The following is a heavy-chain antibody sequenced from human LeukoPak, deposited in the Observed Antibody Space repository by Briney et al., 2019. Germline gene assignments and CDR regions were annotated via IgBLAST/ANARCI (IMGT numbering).Heavy chain of an antibody. CDR3: ARTLASVDTTVVTAYYYGIDF. V-gene: IGHV3-64*01. J-gene: IGHJ6*02. CDR2: ISSNGGRT. D-gene: IGHD5-18*01. Sequence: GGSLRLSCAASGFTFSSYAMHWVRQAPGKGLEYVSAISSNGGRTYYANPVKGRFTISRDNSKNTLYLQMGSLRAEDMAVYYCARTLASVDTTVVTAYYYGIDFWGQGTTVTVSS. CDR1: GFTFSSYA.